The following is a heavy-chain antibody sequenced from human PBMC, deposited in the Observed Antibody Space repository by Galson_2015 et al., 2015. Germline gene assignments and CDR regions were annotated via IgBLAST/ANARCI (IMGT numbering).Heavy chain of an antibody. CDR3: AHSNEYQLHTGAFDI. J-gene: IGHJ3*02. CDR2: IYWDDDK. Sequence: WIRQPPGKALEWLALIYWDDDKRYSPSLKSRLTITKDTSKNQVVLTMTNMDPVDTATYYCAHSNEYQLHTGAFDIWGQGTMVTVSS. D-gene: IGHD2-2*01. V-gene: IGHV2-5*02.